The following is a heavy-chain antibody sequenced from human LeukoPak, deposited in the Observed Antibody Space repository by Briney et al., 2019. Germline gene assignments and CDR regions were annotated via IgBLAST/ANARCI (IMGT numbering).Heavy chain of an antibody. CDR1: GYIFTNYV. Sequence: ASVKVSCKASGYIFTNYVLHWVRQAPGQGLEWMGWISTYTGNPTYAQGFTGRFVFSLDTSVSTAYLQISSLKADDTAMYYCARGDYDTHGYQTRWGQGTLVTVSS. V-gene: IGHV7-4-1*02. CDR2: ISTYTGNP. D-gene: IGHD3-22*01. J-gene: IGHJ4*02. CDR3: ARGDYDTHGYQTR.